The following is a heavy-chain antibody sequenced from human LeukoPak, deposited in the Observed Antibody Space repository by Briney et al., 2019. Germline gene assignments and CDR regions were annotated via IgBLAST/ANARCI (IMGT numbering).Heavy chain of an antibody. J-gene: IGHJ4*02. CDR1: GGSISSSSYY. D-gene: IGHD4-23*01. Sequence: SGTLSLTCTVSGGSISSSSYYWGWIRQPPGKGLEWIGSIYYSGSTYYNPSLKSRVTISVDTSKNQFSLKLSSVTAADTAVYYCAREGRWYLKPFDYWGQGTLVTVSS. CDR3: AREGRWYLKPFDY. V-gene: IGHV4-39*07. CDR2: IYYSGST.